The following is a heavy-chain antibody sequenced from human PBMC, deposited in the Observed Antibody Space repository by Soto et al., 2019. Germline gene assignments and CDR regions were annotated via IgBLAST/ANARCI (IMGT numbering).Heavy chain of an antibody. J-gene: IGHJ3*01. CDR2: IYHTGGT. V-gene: IGHV4-4*02. D-gene: IGHD3-3*01. CDR3: ARGGFGVVFDGDEIPFDV. Sequence: QVQLQESGPGLVKTSGTLSLTCAVSGGSISSKNCWTWVRQPPGKGLEWIGEIYHTGGTNYNSSLKNRATISVDKSNNQFSRKLNSVTAADTAVYYCARGGFGVVFDGDEIPFDVWGQGTRVTVSS. CDR1: GGSISSKNC.